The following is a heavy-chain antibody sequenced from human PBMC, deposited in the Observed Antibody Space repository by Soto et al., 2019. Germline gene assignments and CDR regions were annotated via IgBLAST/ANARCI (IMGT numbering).Heavy chain of an antibody. J-gene: IGHJ5*02. CDR3: ARWDHGDYEEGKNWIDP. CDR1: GGSISSSSYY. V-gene: IGHV4-39*01. D-gene: IGHD4-17*01. Sequence: QLQLQESGPGLVKPSETLSLTCTVSGGSISSSSYYWGWIRQPPGKVLEWIGSIYYSGSTYYNPSLKSRVTISVDTSKNQFSLKLSSVTAADTAVYYCARWDHGDYEEGKNWIDPWGQGTLVTVSS. CDR2: IYYSGST.